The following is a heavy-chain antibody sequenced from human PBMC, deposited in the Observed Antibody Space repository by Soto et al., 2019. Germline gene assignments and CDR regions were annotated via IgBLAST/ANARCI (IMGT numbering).Heavy chain of an antibody. Sequence: QVQLVESGGGVVQPGRSLRVSCAASGFTFSHYAMHWVRQAPGKGLEWVAVVSYDGTKQFYADSVKGRFTISRDSSKSTLYLQMNNLRDEDTAVYYCARDRVYYYDSSGYYNFDFWGREPWSPSPQ. D-gene: IGHD3-22*01. CDR2: VSYDGTKQ. CDR1: GFTFSHYA. CDR3: ARDRVYYYDSSGYYNFDF. J-gene: IGHJ4*02. V-gene: IGHV3-30-3*01.